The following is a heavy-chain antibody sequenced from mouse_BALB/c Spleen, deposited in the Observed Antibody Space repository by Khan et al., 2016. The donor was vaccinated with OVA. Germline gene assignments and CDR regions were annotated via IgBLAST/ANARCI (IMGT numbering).Heavy chain of an antibody. CDR1: GYTFTTYT. V-gene: IGHV1-4*01. CDR2: INPSNDYT. CDR3: ARSGQLGLRGGFTY. Sequence: VQLQQSGAELARPGASVKMSCKTSGYTFTTYTLHWVKQRPGRSLEWIGYINPSNDYTNYNQKFKDKSTLTAGKSSSTAYMQLRSLTSEDSSVYYCARSGQLGLRGGFTYWGQGTLVTVSA. D-gene: IGHD3-2*01. J-gene: IGHJ3*01.